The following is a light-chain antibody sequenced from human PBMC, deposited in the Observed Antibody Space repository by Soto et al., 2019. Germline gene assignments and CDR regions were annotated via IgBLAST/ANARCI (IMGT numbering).Light chain of an antibody. Sequence: SYELTQPHSVSVSQGQTASITCSGDKLGDKYACWYQQKPGQSPVLVIYQDSKRPSGIPERFSGSNSGNTATLTISGTQAMDEADYYCQAWDSSTRVVFGGGTKLTVL. CDR3: QAWDSSTRVV. V-gene: IGLV3-1*01. CDR1: KLGDKY. CDR2: QDS. J-gene: IGLJ2*01.